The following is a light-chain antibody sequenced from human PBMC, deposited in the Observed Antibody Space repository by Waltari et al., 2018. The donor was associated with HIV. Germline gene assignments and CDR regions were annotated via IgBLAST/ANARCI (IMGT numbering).Light chain of an antibody. CDR3: QQFADLPLT. J-gene: IGKJ4*01. CDR2: DAS. CDR1: QDLRHY. Sequence: DIQMTQSPSALSASVGDKVTINCQASQDLRHYLNWFQNKPGKAPKLLIYDASKLQTGVPSRFSGSASGTDLTLTITSLQPEDIGTYYCQQFADLPLTFGGGTQVEIK. V-gene: IGKV1-33*01.